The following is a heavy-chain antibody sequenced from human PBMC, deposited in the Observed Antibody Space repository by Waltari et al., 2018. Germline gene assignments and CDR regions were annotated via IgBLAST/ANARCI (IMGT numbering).Heavy chain of an antibody. Sequence: QLQLQESGPGLVKPSETLSLTCTVSGGSISSSSYYWGWIRQPPGKGLEWIGSIYYSGSTYYNPSRKSRVTISVDTSKNQFSLKLSSVTAADTAVYYCARAPRDSSGYYYFDYWGQGTLVTVSS. V-gene: IGHV4-39*07. CDR2: IYYSGST. J-gene: IGHJ4*02. CDR1: GGSISSSSYY. D-gene: IGHD3-22*01. CDR3: ARAPRDSSGYYYFDY.